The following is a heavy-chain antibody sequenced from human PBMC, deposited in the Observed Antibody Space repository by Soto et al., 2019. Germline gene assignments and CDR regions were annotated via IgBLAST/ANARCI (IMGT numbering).Heavy chain of an antibody. CDR2: IHYSGRS. CDR3: ARHVRGVSGDYFHN. D-gene: IGHD3-10*02. Sequence: QLQLQESGPGLVKTSETLSLTCTVSGDSIRSTRHYWGWIRQPPGKGLEWIGSIHYSGRSNYNPSLKIRVTTSVDTSKNQFSLKLTSGTAADTAVYDCARHVRGVSGDYFHNWGRGTLVTVSS. CDR1: GDSIRSTRHY. V-gene: IGHV4-39*01. J-gene: IGHJ4*02.